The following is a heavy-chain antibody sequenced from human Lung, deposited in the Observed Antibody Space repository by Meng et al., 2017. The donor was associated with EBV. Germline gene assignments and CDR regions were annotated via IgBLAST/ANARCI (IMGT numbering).Heavy chain of an antibody. CDR1: GYTFTSYA. CDR3: VRLGGNSEFDN. CDR2: INTNTGNP. J-gene: IGHJ4*02. V-gene: IGHV7-4-1*02. Sequence: QVKVVQSGSWLKKPGASVKVSCKASGYTFTSYAMNWVRQDHGHGLEWMGWINTNTGNPTYAQGFTGRFVFSLDTSVSTAYLQISSLKAEDTAVYYCVRLGGNSEFDNWGQGTLVTVSS. D-gene: IGHD4-23*01.